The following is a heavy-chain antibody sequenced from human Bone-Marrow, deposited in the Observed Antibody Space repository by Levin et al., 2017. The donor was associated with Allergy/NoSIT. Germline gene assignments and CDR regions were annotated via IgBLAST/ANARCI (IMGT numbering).Heavy chain of an antibody. CDR3: ARSGLYIYGMDF. J-gene: IGHJ6*02. Sequence: GESLKISCKAFGYTFSGYYIHWVRQAPGQGPEWMGWIDGDNGDANYAEKFQGWVTMTRDASISTAYLEISRLKSDDTAVYYCARSGLYIYGMDFWGQGTTVTVSS. CDR2: IDGDNGDA. V-gene: IGHV1-2*04. D-gene: IGHD4-11*01. CDR1: GYTFSGYY.